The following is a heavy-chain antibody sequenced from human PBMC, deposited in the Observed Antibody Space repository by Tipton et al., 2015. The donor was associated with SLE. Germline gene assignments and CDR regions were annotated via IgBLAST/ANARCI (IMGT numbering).Heavy chain of an antibody. CDR2: IYSGGST. V-gene: IGHV3-66*01. Sequence: SLRLSCAASGFPFSSFWMHWVRQRPGKGLEWVSVIYSGGSTYYAESVKGRFTISRDNSKNTLYLQMNSLRADDTAVYYCARDGPLGYFDYWGQGTLVTVSS. J-gene: IGHJ4*02. D-gene: IGHD6-13*01. CDR1: GFPFSSFW. CDR3: ARDGPLGYFDY.